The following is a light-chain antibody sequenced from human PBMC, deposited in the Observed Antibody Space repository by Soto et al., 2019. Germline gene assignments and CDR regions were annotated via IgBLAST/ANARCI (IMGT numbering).Light chain of an antibody. V-gene: IGLV1-40*01. CDR3: QSYDSSLSGYV. CDR1: SSNIGAGYD. Sequence: QLVLTQPPSVSGAPGQRVTISCTGSSSNIGAGYDVHWYRQLPGTAPKLLIYGNTNRPSGVPDRFSGSKSGTSASLAITGLQAEDEADYYCQSYDSSLSGYVFGTGTKLTVL. CDR2: GNT. J-gene: IGLJ1*01.